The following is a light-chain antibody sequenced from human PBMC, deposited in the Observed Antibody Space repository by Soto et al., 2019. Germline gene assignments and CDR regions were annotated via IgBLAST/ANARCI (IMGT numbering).Light chain of an antibody. CDR2: GAS. J-gene: IGKJ1*01. V-gene: IGKV3-15*01. CDR3: QQYNNWPPT. CDR1: QSVSSY. Sequence: EIVLPQSPATLSLSPGERATLSCRASQSVSSYLAWYQQKPGQAPRLLIYGASTRATGIPARFSGSGSGTEFTLTISSLQSEDFAVYYCQQYNNWPPTFGQGNKVDIK.